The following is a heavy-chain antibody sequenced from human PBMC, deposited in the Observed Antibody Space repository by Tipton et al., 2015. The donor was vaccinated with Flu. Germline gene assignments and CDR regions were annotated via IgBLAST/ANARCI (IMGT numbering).Heavy chain of an antibody. Sequence: LRLSCAASGFTFSSYWMNWVRQPAGKGLEWIGRIYSGGNTNYNPSLKSRVSMSVDTSKNQFSLKLRSATAADTAMYFCARELDYGVFSPYFDYCGQGTLVTVSS. CDR3: ARELDYGVFSPYFDY. V-gene: IGHV4-4*07. J-gene: IGHJ4*02. CDR1: GFTFSSYW. CDR2: IYSGGNT. D-gene: IGHD4-17*01.